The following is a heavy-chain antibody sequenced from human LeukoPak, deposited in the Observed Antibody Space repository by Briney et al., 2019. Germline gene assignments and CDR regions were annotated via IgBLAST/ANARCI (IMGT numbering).Heavy chain of an antibody. Sequence: ASVKVSCKASGYTFTDYYMHWVRQAPGQGLEWMGWIGPNSGGTHYAQKFQGRVTMTRDTSIRTVYMELSRLRSDDTAVYYCASAWGNWFDPWGQGTLVTVSS. J-gene: IGHJ5*02. V-gene: IGHV1-2*02. CDR1: GYTFTDYY. CDR2: IGPNSGGT. D-gene: IGHD3-16*01. CDR3: ASAWGNWFDP.